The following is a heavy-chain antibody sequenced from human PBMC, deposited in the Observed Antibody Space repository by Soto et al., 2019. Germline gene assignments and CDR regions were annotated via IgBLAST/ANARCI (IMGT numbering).Heavy chain of an antibody. CDR1: GGSISSYY. D-gene: IGHD5-18*01. J-gene: IGHJ4*02. Sequence: QVQLQESGPGLVKPSETLSLTCTVSGGSISSYYWSWIRQPPGKGLEWIGDIYYSGSTNYNPSLXSXVXIXXDTSKNPFSLKLSSVTAADTAVYYCARRYGSCFDYWGQGTLVTVSS. CDR3: ARRYGSCFDY. CDR2: IYYSGST. V-gene: IGHV4-59*08.